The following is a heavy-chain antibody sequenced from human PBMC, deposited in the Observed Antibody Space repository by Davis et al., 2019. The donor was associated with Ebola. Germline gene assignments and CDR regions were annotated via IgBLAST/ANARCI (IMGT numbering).Heavy chain of an antibody. J-gene: IGHJ3*02. CDR1: GFTFSSYS. V-gene: IGHV3-21*01. Sequence: GESLKISCAASGFTFSSYSMNWVRQAPGKGLEWVSSISSSSSYIYYADSVKGRFTISRDNAKNTLYLQMNSLRAEDTAVYYCARVSLGYCSSTSCYFNAFDIWGQGTMVTVSS. CDR3: ARVSLGYCSSTSCYFNAFDI. D-gene: IGHD2-2*01. CDR2: ISSSSSYI.